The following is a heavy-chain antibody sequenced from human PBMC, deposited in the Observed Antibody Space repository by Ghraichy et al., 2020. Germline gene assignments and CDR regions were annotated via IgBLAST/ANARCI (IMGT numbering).Heavy chain of an antibody. V-gene: IGHV3-23*01. CDR3: AKDVLRYSSTSFDY. CDR1: GFTFSSYA. CDR2: TSDSGSRT. D-gene: IGHD2-2*01. Sequence: GGSLRLSCAASGFTFSSYAMSWVRQAPGKGLEWVSDTSDSGSRTYYADSVKGRFTISRDNSKNILYLQMNSLRAEDTAVYYCAKDVLRYSSTSFDYWGQGTLVTVSS. J-gene: IGHJ4*02.